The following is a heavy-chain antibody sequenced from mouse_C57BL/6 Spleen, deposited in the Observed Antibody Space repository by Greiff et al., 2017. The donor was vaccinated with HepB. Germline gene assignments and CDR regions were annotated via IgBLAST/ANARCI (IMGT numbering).Heavy chain of an antibody. CDR3: ARSHYGSSYDYFDY. V-gene: IGHV8-12*01. CDR2: IYWDDDK. D-gene: IGHD1-1*01. Sequence: QVTLKECGPGILQSSQTLSLTCSFSGFSLSTSGMGVSWIRQPSGKGLEWLAHIYWDDDKRYNPSLKSRLTISKDTSRNQVFLKITSVDTADTATYYCARSHYGSSYDYFDYWGQGTTLTVSS. CDR1: GFSLSTSGMG. J-gene: IGHJ2*01.